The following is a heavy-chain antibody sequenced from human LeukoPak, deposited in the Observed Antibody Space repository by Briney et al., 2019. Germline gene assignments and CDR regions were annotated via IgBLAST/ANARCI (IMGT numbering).Heavy chain of an antibody. J-gene: IGHJ4*02. CDR2: CGTDGDT. D-gene: IGHD6-13*01. V-gene: IGHV3-23*01. CDR3: AKKTPGTYPFDS. CDR1: GFTFSTSA. Sequence: PGGSLRLSCAASGFTFSTSALNWVRQAPGKGLEWVSACGTDGDTYYADSEKGRFTISRDNSRHTLYLQMTGLRAEDTAVYYCAKKTPGTYPFDSWGQGTLVSVSP.